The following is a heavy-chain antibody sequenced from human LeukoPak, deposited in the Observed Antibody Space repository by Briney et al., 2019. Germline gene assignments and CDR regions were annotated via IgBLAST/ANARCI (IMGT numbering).Heavy chain of an antibody. V-gene: IGHV4-30-4*08. D-gene: IGHD2-2*01. J-gene: IGHJ6*03. Sequence: PSQTLSLTCTVSGGSISSGDYYWSWIRQPPGKGLEWIGYIYYSGSTYYNPSLKSRVTISVDTSKNQFSLKLSSVTAADTAVCYCAKTPYCSSTSCYYYYYMDVWGKGTTVTVSS. CDR1: GGSISSGDYY. CDR3: AKTPYCSSTSCYYYYYMDV. CDR2: IYYSGST.